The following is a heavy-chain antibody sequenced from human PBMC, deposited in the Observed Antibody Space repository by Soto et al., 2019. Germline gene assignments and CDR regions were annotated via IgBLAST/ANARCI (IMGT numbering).Heavy chain of an antibody. D-gene: IGHD5-12*01. CDR2: IYYSGST. J-gene: IGHJ1*01. CDR1: GGSIRGYY. CDR3: ARAANRRDGYNSMGY. V-gene: IGHV4-31*03. Sequence: QVQLQESGPGLVKPSQTLSLTCTVSGGSIRGYYWSWIRQHPGKGLEWIGYIYYSGSTYYNPSLKSRVTISVDTSTNPYSLELSSVTAADTAVYYCARAANRRDGYNSMGYWGQGTLVTVSS.